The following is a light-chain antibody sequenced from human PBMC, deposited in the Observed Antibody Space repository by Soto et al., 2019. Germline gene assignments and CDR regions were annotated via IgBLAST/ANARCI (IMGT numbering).Light chain of an antibody. CDR1: QSVSSN. CDR2: GAS. Sequence: EIVMTQSPATLSVSPGERATLSCRASQSVSSNLAWYQQKPGQDPRLLIYGASSRATGIPARVSGSGSGTEFTLTISILQSEDFAVYYCQQYKNWPPVTFGGGTKVEIK. V-gene: IGKV3-15*01. J-gene: IGKJ4*02. CDR3: QQYKNWPPVT.